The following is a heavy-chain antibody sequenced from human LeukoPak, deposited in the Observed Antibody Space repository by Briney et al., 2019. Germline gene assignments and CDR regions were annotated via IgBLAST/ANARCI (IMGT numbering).Heavy chain of an antibody. CDR1: GYSFTSYW. Sequence: GESLKISCQGSGYSFTSYWIGWVRQMPGKGLEWMGIIYPGDSDTRYSPSFQGQVTISADKSISTAYLQWSSLKASDTAMYHCARQYCSSTSCINYYYYYGMDVWGQGTTVTVSS. J-gene: IGHJ6*02. V-gene: IGHV5-51*01. D-gene: IGHD2-2*01. CDR2: IYPGDSDT. CDR3: ARQYCSSTSCINYYYYYGMDV.